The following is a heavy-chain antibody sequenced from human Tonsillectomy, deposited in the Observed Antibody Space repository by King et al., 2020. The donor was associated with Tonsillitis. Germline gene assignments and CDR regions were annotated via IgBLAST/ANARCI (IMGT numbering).Heavy chain of an antibody. J-gene: IGHJ4*01. D-gene: IGHD2-21*01. Sequence: QLQESGPGLVKPSETLSLTCTVSGGSISTSSYYWGWIRQPPGKGLEWIGSISYSGSTYYTPSLKSRVTISLDTSKGQFSLSLTSVTAAATAVYYCAGLSDCYIVDLWGQGTQVPVSS. CDR3: AGLSDCYIVDL. CDR2: ISYSGST. V-gene: IGHV4-39*01. CDR1: GGSISTSSYY.